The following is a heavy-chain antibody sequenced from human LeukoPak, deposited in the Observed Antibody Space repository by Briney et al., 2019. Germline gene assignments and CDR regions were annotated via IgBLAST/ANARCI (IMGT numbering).Heavy chain of an antibody. CDR1: GGSISSYY. D-gene: IGHD5-18*01. V-gene: IGHV4-59*01. J-gene: IGHJ4*02. CDR2: IYYSGST. CDR3: ARVHVDTAMAPDY. Sequence: PSETLSLTCTVSGGSISSYYWSWIRQLPGKGLEWIGYIYYSGSTNYNPSLKSRVTISVDTSKNQFSLKLSSVTAADAAVYYCARVHVDTAMAPDYWGQGTLVTVSS.